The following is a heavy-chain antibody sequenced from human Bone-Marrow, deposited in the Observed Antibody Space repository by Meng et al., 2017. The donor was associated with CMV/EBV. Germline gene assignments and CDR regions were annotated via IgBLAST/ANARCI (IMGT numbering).Heavy chain of an antibody. D-gene: IGHD6-13*01. Sequence: GGSLRLSCAASGFTFSSYAMSWVRQAPGKGLEWVSVIYSGGSSTYYADSVKGRFTISRDNSKNTLYLQMNSLRAEDTAVYYCAMYGYSSSWYVPWVDPWGQGTLVTVSS. CDR1: GFTFSSYA. J-gene: IGHJ5*02. CDR3: AMYGYSSSWYVPWVDP. CDR2: IYSGGSST. V-gene: IGHV3-23*03.